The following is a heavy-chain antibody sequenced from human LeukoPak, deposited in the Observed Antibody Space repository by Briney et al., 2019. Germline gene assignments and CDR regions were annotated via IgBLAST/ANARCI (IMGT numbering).Heavy chain of an antibody. CDR1: GFTFSNYA. CDR2: ISTNGGNT. D-gene: IGHD1-26*01. V-gene: IGHV3-64D*06. CDR3: VRRGANGGSYGYYGMDV. Sequence: PGGSLRLSCSASGFTFSNYAMHWVRQAPGKGLEYVSAISTNGGNTYYADSVKGRFTISRDNSKNTLYIQMSSLRAEDTAVYYCVRRGANGGSYGYYGMDVWGQGTTVTVSS. J-gene: IGHJ6*02.